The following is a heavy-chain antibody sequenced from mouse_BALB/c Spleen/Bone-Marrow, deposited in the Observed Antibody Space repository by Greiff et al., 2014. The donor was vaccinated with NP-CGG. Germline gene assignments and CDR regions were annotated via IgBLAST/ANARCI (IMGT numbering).Heavy chain of an antibody. CDR2: INPNIGGT. Sequence: EFQLQQSGPELVKPGASVKISCKTSGYTFTDYTMHWVKQSHGKSLEWIGHINPNIGGTNYNQKFKGKATLTLDKPSRTAYMELRSLTSEDSAVYYCTRSRYGDYWGQGTTLTVSS. J-gene: IGHJ2*01. CDR3: TRSRYGDY. D-gene: IGHD2-14*01. CDR1: GYTFTDYT. V-gene: IGHV1-18*01.